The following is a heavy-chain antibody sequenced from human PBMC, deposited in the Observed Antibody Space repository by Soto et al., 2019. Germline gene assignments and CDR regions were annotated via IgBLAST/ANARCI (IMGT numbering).Heavy chain of an antibody. CDR3: TGEAASGY. CDR1: GFTVSTYG. J-gene: IGHJ4*02. Sequence: QVQLVESGGGVVQPGRSLRLSCAVSGFTVSTYGMHWVRQAPGKGLAWVAVISRDGGTKYYADSVKGRFTISRDNSRNTLFMEMNSLRGDDMAVYYCTGEAASGYWGQGTMVTVSS. CDR2: ISRDGGTK. V-gene: IGHV3-30*03. D-gene: IGHD2-8*02.